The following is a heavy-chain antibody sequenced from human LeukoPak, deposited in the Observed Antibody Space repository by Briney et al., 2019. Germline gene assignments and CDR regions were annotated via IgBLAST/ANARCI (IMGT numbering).Heavy chain of an antibody. CDR2: ISPPGDIT. CDR1: GFHFSTHG. D-gene: IGHD3-22*01. Sequence: GGSLRLSCAASGFHFSTHGMNWVHQAPGKGLEWVSGISPPGDITYYADSVMGRFTISRDNRKNTLYLQMNSLRAEDTAVYYCAKNHNSNGYHTDDAFDVWGQGTMVTVSS. J-gene: IGHJ3*01. V-gene: IGHV3-23*01. CDR3: AKNHNSNGYHTDDAFDV.